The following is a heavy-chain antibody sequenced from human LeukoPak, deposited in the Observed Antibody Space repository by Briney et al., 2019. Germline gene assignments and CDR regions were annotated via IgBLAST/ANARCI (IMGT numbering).Heavy chain of an antibody. D-gene: IGHD4-17*01. CDR2: IYYSGST. J-gene: IGHJ3*02. Sequence: KPSETLSLTCTVSGGSISSYYWSWIRQPPGKGLEWIGYIYYSGSTHYNPSLKSRVTISVDTSKNQFSLKLSSVTAADTAVYYCASLRTTVTSAAFDIWGQGTVVTVSS. CDR3: ASLRTTVTSAAFDI. V-gene: IGHV4-59*08. CDR1: GGSISSYY.